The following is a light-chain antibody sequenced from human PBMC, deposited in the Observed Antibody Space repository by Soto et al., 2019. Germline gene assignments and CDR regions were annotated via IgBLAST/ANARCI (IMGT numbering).Light chain of an antibody. CDR3: QQYGSSPPT. Sequence: EFVLTKSPATLSLPPGERATLSCRASQSISSYLAWYQQKPGQAPRLLIYDASNRATGIPARFSATGSGTDFTLTINILEPEDFAMYYCQQYGSSPPTFGQGTKVDIK. CDR1: QSISSY. J-gene: IGKJ1*01. V-gene: IGKV3-11*01. CDR2: DAS.